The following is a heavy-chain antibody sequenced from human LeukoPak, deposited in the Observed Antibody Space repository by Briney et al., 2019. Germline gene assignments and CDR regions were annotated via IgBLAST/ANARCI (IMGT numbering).Heavy chain of an antibody. V-gene: IGHV4-59*08. CDR3: ARLKYSSGWYPFDY. D-gene: IGHD6-19*01. Sequence: PSETLSLTCTVSGGSISSYYWSWIRQPPGKGLEWIGYIYYSGSTNYNPSLNSRVTISLDTSKNQFSLKLSSVTAADTAVYYCARLKYSSGWYPFDYWGQGILVTVSS. J-gene: IGHJ4*02. CDR2: IYYSGST. CDR1: GGSISSYY.